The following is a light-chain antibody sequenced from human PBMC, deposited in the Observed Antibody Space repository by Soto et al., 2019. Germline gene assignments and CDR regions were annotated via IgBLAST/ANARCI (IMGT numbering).Light chain of an antibody. Sequence: EIVLTQSPGPLSLSPGERATLSCRASQSVSSSYLAWYQQKPGQAPRLLIYGASSRATGIPDRFSGSGSGTDFTLTISRLEPEDFAVYYCQQYGSSRTLGQGTKVDIK. CDR3: QQYGSSRT. CDR2: GAS. CDR1: QSVSSSY. J-gene: IGKJ1*01. V-gene: IGKV3-20*01.